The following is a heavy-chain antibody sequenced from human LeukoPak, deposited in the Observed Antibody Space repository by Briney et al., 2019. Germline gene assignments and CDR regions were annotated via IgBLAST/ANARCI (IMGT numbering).Heavy chain of an antibody. D-gene: IGHD5-18*01. Sequence: ASVKVSCKASGYTFTGYYMHWVRQAPGQGLEWMGWISADNGNTNYAQKLQGRVTMTTDTSTSTAYMELRSLRSDDTAVYYCASGGYSYGSAIDYWGQGTLVTVSS. CDR2: ISADNGNT. CDR1: GYTFTGYY. CDR3: ASGGYSYGSAIDY. V-gene: IGHV1-18*04. J-gene: IGHJ4*02.